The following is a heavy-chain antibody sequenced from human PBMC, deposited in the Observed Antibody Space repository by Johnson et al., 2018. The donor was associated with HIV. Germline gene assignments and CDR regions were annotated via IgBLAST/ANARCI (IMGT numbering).Heavy chain of an antibody. D-gene: IGHD2-21*02. CDR3: ASAYTANI. J-gene: IGHJ3*02. V-gene: IGHV3-74*02. CDR1: GFTFSNYW. CDR2: INSDGTNT. Sequence: EQLVESGGGLVQPGGSLRLSCAASGFTFSNYWMHWVRQAPGKGLVWVSRINSDGTNTTYADSVKGRFTISRDNARNTLFLQMHSLRAEDTAVYYCASAYTANIWGQGTKVTVSS.